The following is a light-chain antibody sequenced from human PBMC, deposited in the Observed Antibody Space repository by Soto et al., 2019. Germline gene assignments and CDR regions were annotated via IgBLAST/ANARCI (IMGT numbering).Light chain of an antibody. V-gene: IGKV3-11*01. CDR1: QRVSSY. Sequence: EIVLTQSPATLSLSVGERATLSCRASQRVSSYLAWYQQKPGQAPRLLIYDASNMGTGIPARFSGSGSGTDCPLTISSLEPEDFAVYYCQQRSNWPPYTFGQGTKLEIK. CDR3: QQRSNWPPYT. CDR2: DAS. J-gene: IGKJ2*01.